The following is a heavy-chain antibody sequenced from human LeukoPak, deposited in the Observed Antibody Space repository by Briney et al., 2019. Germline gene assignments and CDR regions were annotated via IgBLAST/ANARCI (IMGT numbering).Heavy chain of an antibody. CDR3: AELGITMIGGV. CDR1: GFTFSSYW. J-gene: IGHJ6*04. Sequence: QSGGSLRLSCAASGFTFSSYWMSWVRQAPGRGLEWVANIKQDGSEKYYVDSVEGRITISRDNAKNSLYLQMNSLRAEDTAVYYCAELGITMIGGVWGKGTTVTISS. D-gene: IGHD3-10*02. V-gene: IGHV3-7*01. CDR2: IKQDGSEK.